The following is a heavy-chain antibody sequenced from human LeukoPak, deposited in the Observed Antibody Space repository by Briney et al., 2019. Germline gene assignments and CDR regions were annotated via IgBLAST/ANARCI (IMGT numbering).Heavy chain of an antibody. J-gene: IGHJ4*02. V-gene: IGHV7-4-1*01. CDR2: INTNTGNP. CDR3: FDY. CDR1: GYTFTSYA. D-gene: IGHD3-10*01. Sequence: ASVKVSCKASGYTFTSYAMNWVRQAPGQGLEWMGWINTNTGNPTYAQGFTGRFVFSLDTSVSTAYYCARDRVLLWFGESYYFDYWGRGTLVTVSS.